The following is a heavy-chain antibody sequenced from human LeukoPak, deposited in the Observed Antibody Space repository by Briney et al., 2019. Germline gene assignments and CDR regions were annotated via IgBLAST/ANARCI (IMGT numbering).Heavy chain of an antibody. Sequence: PGGSLRLSCAASGFTVSDFTMHWVRQAPGKGLEWVAVIYDGGTKHYADSVKGRFTISRDNSNDALYLQMNSLRAEDTAVYYCARGWDYDILTGYAGWGQGTLVTVSS. CDR1: GFTVSDFT. D-gene: IGHD3-9*01. CDR2: IYDGGTK. V-gene: IGHV3-30-3*01. J-gene: IGHJ4*02. CDR3: ARGWDYDILTGYAG.